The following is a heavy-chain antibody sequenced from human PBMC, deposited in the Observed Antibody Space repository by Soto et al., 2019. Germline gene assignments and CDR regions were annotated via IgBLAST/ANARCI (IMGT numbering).Heavy chain of an antibody. CDR1: GGPFSSYA. Sequence: QVQLVQSGAEVQKPGSSVRVSCKSSGGPFSSYAISWVRQSPGQGLQWLGGFIPIFSFAKVAENSQGRVTVTADESTATAYMELNFLKSDDTAVYYCARGLPWDWFDSGGQGTLVTVSS. V-gene: IGHV1-69*01. CDR2: FIPIFSFA. CDR3: ARGLPWDWFDS. J-gene: IGHJ5*01. D-gene: IGHD1-26*01.